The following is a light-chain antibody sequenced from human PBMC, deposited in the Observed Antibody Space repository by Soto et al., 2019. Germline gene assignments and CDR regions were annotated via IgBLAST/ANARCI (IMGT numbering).Light chain of an antibody. V-gene: IGLV2-14*01. CDR1: SSDVGGYNY. CDR3: SSYTTSSTHWV. J-gene: IGLJ3*02. Sequence: QSALTQPASVSGSPGQSITISCTGTSSDVGGYNYVSWYQQHPGKAPKVMIYDVSNRPSGVSNRFSGSKSGNTASLTISGLQAEDEADYYCSSYTTSSTHWVFGGGTKVTVL. CDR2: DVS.